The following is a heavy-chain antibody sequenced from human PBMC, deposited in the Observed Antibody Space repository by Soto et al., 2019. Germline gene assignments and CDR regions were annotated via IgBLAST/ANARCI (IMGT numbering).Heavy chain of an antibody. CDR3: ARDPSGYYYYGMDV. V-gene: IGHV4-31*03. CDR1: GGSISSGGYY. CDR2: IYYSGST. Sequence: SETLSLTCTVSGGSISSGGYYWSWIRQHPGKGLEWIGYIYYSGSTYYNPSLKSRVTISVDTSKNQFSLKLSSVTAADTAAYYCARDPSGYYYYGMDVWGQGTTVTVSS. J-gene: IGHJ6*02.